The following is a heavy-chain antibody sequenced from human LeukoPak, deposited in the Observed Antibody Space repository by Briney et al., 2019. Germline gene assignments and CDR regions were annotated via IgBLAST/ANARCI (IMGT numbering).Heavy chain of an antibody. Sequence: ASVKVSCKASGYTFTNYYMHWVRQAPGQGLEWMGIINPSGGSTSHTQKFQGRVTLTRDTSTSTVYMELSSLRSEDTAVYYRASGYSYGYEGYNWFDPWGQGTLATVSS. CDR2: INPSGGST. CDR1: GYTFTNYY. J-gene: IGHJ5*02. CDR3: ASGYSYGYEGYNWFDP. V-gene: IGHV1-46*01. D-gene: IGHD5-18*01.